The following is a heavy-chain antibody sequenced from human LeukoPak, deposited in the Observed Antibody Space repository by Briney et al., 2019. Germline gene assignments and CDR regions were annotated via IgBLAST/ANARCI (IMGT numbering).Heavy chain of an antibody. CDR3: ARDVGFNNGWPA. V-gene: IGHV3-48*03. CDR1: GFSFRTCE. J-gene: IGHJ5*02. D-gene: IGHD6-19*01. CDR2: ISVGGSDE. Sequence: PGGSLRLSCVASGFSFRTCEMNWVRQAPGKGLEWISYISVGGSDEDYADSVKGRFSISRDNAKNSLFLQMNSLRVEDTAVYYCARDVGFNNGWPAWGQGTLVTVSS.